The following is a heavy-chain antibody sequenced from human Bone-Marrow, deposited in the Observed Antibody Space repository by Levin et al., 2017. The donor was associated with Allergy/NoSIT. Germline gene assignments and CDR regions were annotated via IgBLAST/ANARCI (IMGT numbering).Heavy chain of an antibody. V-gene: IGHV3-74*01. D-gene: IGHD3-10*01. Sequence: LSLTCAASGFTFCTYWMHWVRQAPGKGLVWVSRIQSNGKTNYADSVKGRFTISRDNAKNTLYLQMNSLTVEDTAVYYCARDRFYSDSGSNFSWFDPWGQGTLVTVSS. CDR3: ARDRFYSDSGSNFSWFDP. J-gene: IGHJ5*02. CDR2: IQSNGKT. CDR1: GFTFCTYW.